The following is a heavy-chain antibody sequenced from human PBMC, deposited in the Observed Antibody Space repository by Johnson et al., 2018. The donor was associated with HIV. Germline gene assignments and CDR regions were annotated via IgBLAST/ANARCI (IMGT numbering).Heavy chain of an antibody. V-gene: IGHV3-30*02. CDR2: IQYDGSKQ. Sequence: QVQLVESGGGVVQPGGSLRLSCAASGFTFSSYGMHWVRQAPGKGLDWVTFIQYDGSKQNYAVSVKGRFTISRDNSKNTLYLQMNSLETEDTAMYYCARGPITIFGVVTTGDAFDIWGQGTMVTVSS. CDR3: ARGPITIFGVVTTGDAFDI. J-gene: IGHJ3*02. CDR1: GFTFSSYG. D-gene: IGHD3-3*01.